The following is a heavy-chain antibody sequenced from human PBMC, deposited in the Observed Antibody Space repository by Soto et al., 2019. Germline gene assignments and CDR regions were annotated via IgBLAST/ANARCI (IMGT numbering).Heavy chain of an antibody. CDR2: ISGSGGST. Sequence: GGSLRLSCAASGFTFSSYAMSWVRQAPGKGLEWVSAISGSGGSTYYADSVKGRFTISRDNSKNTRYLQMNSLRAEDTAVYYCAKDKVVVTGTDPYYYYYYMDVWGKGTTVTVSS. V-gene: IGHV3-23*01. J-gene: IGHJ6*03. D-gene: IGHD1-20*01. CDR3: AKDKVVVTGTDPYYYYYYMDV. CDR1: GFTFSSYA.